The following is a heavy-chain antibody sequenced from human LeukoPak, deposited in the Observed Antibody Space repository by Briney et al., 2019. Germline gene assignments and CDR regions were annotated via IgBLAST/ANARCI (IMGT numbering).Heavy chain of an antibody. Sequence: SAKVSCKASGGTFSSYAISWVRQAPGQGLEWMGGIIPIFGTANYAQKFQGRVTITADESTSTAYMELSSLRSEDTAVYYCARVRSYYGSGSYFGSLYYMDVWGKGTTVTVSS. CDR3: ARVRSYYGSGSYFGSLYYMDV. CDR1: GGTFSSYA. J-gene: IGHJ6*03. D-gene: IGHD3-10*01. CDR2: IIPIFGTA. V-gene: IGHV1-69*01.